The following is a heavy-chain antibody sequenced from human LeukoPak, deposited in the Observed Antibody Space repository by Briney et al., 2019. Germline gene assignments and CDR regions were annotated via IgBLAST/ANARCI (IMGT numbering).Heavy chain of an antibody. Sequence: GGSLRLSCAASGFTFSSYAMSWVRQAPGRGLEWVSGISGSSSGTYYADSVKGRFAISISRDNFKNTLYLQMNSLRAEDTAVYYCAKGLSTSYYSDFDYWGQGTLVTVSS. V-gene: IGHV3-23*01. CDR3: AKGLSTSYYSDFDY. J-gene: IGHJ4*02. D-gene: IGHD2-2*01. CDR2: ISGSSSGT. CDR1: GFTFSSYA.